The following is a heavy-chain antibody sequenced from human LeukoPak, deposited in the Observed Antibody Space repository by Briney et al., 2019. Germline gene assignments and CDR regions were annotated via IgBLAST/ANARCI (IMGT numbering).Heavy chain of an antibody. J-gene: IGHJ4*02. Sequence: PSETLSLTCTVSGYSISSGHFWSWIRQPPGKGLEWIGSIYDSGSTYYNPSLRSRVSVSADTSKNHFSLELSSVTAADTAVYYCASVGGGFPYWGQGTLVTVSS. CDR2: IYDSGST. V-gene: IGHV4-38-2*02. CDR1: GYSISSGHF. D-gene: IGHD3-16*01. CDR3: ASVGGGFPY.